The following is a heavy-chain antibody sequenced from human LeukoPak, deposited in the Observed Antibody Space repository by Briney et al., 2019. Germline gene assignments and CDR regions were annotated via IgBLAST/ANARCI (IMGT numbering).Heavy chain of an antibody. J-gene: IGHJ5*02. CDR2: INPNSGGT. CDR1: GYTFTGYY. D-gene: IGHD3-10*01. V-gene: IGHV1-2*02. Sequence: GASVKVSCKASGYTFTGYYMHWVRQAPGQGLEWMGWINPNSGGTNYAQKFQGRVTMTRDTSISTAYMELSRLRSDDTAVYYCARSYYGSGREGFDPWGQGTLVTVSS. CDR3: ARSYYGSGREGFDP.